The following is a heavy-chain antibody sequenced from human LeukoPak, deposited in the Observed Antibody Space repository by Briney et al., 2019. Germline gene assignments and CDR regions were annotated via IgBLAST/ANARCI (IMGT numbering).Heavy chain of an antibody. D-gene: IGHD2-15*01. CDR1: GYTFTSYD. Sequence: ASVKVSCEASGYTFTSYDINWVRQATGQGLEWMGWMNPNSGNTGYAQKFQGRVTITRNTSISTAYMELSSLRSEDTAVYYCARGHVVVVAAPYYYYYMDVWGKGTTVTVSS. CDR2: MNPNSGNT. CDR3: ARGHVVVVAAPYYYYYMDV. V-gene: IGHV1-8*03. J-gene: IGHJ6*03.